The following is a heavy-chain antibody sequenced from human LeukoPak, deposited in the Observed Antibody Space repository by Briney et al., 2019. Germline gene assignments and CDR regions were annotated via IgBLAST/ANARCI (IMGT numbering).Heavy chain of an antibody. CDR1: GFTFSSYG. D-gene: IGHD2-2*01. V-gene: IGHV3-30*02. CDR2: IRYDGSNK. CDR3: AYQLLFIDYYYYMDV. Sequence: GGSLRLSCAASGFTFSSYGMHWVRQAPGKGLEWVAFIRYDGSNKYYADSVKGRFTISRDNSKNTLYLQMNSLRAEDTAVYYCAYQLLFIDYYYYMDVWGKGTTVTVSS. J-gene: IGHJ6*03.